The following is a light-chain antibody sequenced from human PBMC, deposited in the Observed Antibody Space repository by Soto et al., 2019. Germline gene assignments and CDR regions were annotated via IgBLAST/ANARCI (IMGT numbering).Light chain of an antibody. CDR3: QQYNNWPPYT. CDR1: QSVSSN. J-gene: IGKJ2*01. V-gene: IGKV3-15*01. Sequence: EIVMTQSPATLSVSPGERATLSCRASQSVSSNLAWYQQKPGQAPRLLIYGASPRTTGIPARFSGSASGTECTLTISSLQSEDFAVYYCQQYNNWPPYTFGQGTQLEIK. CDR2: GAS.